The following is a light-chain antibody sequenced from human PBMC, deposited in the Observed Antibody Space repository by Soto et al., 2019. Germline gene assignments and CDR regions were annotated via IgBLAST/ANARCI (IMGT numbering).Light chain of an antibody. J-gene: IGKJ4*01. CDR3: PQSFSTPLT. CDR2: GAS. CDR1: QDIIKY. V-gene: IGKV1-39*01. Sequence: DIQMTQSPSSLSASVGDRVTINCRASQDIIKYLHWYQQKSGEAPKLLIYGASILQGGVPARFIGSGSGTHFTLTISSLQPEYFATCCCPQSFSTPLTFGCGTKV.